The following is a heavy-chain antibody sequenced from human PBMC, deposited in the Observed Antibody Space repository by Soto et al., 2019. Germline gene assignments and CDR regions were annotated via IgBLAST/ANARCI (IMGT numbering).Heavy chain of an antibody. CDR1: GFTFSSYG. V-gene: IGHV3-30*18. D-gene: IGHD1-26*01. Sequence: RLSCAASGFTFSSYGMHWVRQAPGKGLEWVAVISYDGSNKYYADSVKGRFTISRDNSKNTLYLQMNSLRAEDTAVHYCAKDREGATDYDYWGQGTLVTVSS. CDR3: AKDREGATDYDY. CDR2: ISYDGSNK. J-gene: IGHJ4*02.